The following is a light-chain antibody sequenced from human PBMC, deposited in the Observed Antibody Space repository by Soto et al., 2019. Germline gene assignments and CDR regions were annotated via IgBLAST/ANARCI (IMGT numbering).Light chain of an antibody. V-gene: IGLV2-8*01. Sequence: QSALTQPPSASGSPGQSVTISCTGTSSDVGAYNYVSWYQQHAGKAPKLVIYEVTKRPSGVPDRFSGSXXXXXXXLTVSGLQAEDEADYYCSSFASSNTWVFGGGTKLTVL. J-gene: IGLJ3*02. CDR3: SSFASSNTWV. CDR1: SSDVGAYNY. CDR2: EVT.